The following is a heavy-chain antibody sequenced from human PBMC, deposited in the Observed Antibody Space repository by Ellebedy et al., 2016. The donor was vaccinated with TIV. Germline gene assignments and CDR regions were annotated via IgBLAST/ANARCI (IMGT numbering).Heavy chain of an antibody. J-gene: IGHJ4*02. CDR1: GFTFDDYA. V-gene: IGHV3-9*01. CDR2: ISWNSGSI. Sequence: GGSLRLSXAASGFTFDDYAMHWVRQAPGKGLEWVSGISWNSGSIGYADSVKGRFTISRDNAKKSLYLQMNSLRDEDTAVYYCARDSGIAGADDYWGQGTLVTVSS. D-gene: IGHD6-13*01. CDR3: ARDSGIAGADDY.